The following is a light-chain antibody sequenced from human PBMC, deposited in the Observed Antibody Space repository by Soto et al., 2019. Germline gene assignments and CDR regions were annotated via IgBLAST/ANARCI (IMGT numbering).Light chain of an antibody. CDR3: ATWDSSLRVVV. V-gene: IGLV1-51*01. CDR1: SSNIGSNH. Sequence: QSVLTQPPSVSAAPGQRVTISCSGSSSNIGSNHVSWYQQFPGTAPKLLIYDNDKRPSGIPDRFSGSRSGTSATLGITGLQTGDEADYYCATWDSSLRVVVFGGGTKLTVL. CDR2: DND. J-gene: IGLJ2*01.